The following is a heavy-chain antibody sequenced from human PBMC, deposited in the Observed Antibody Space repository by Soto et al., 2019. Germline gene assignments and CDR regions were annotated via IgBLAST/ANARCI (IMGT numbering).Heavy chain of an antibody. J-gene: IGHJ4*02. CDR1: SHSISSGYY. V-gene: IGHV4-38-2*02. CDR3: ARYSLSGGFDY. Sequence: PSETLSLTCIVSSHSISSGYYWTWLRQPSGKGLEWIATNNHSGTTYYNPSLKSRVTISVDTSKNQFSLRLSSVTASDTAVYYCARYSLSGGFDYWGQGTLVTVSS. CDR2: NNHSGTT. D-gene: IGHD2-15*01.